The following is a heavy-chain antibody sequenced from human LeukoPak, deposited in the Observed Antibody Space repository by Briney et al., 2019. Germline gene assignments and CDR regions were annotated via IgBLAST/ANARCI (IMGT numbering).Heavy chain of an antibody. D-gene: IGHD4-11*01. CDR3: ARDSADTVTVDY. CDR1: GFTFSSYS. V-gene: IGHV3-21*01. J-gene: IGHJ4*02. Sequence: GGSLRLSCAASGFTFSSYSMNWVRQAPGKGLEWVSSISSSSYIYYADSVKGRFTISRDNAKNSLYLQMNSLRAEDTAVYYCARDSADTVTVDYWGQGTLVTVSS. CDR2: ISSSSYI.